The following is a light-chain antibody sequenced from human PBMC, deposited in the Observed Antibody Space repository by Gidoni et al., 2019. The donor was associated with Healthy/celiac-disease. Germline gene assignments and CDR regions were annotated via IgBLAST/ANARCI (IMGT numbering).Light chain of an antibody. CDR1: QSVSSY. CDR2: DAS. J-gene: IGKJ2*01. V-gene: IGKV3-11*01. Sequence: EIVLTQSPATLSLSPGERATLSCRASQSVSSYLAWYQQKPGQAPRLLIYDASNRATGIPARFSGSGSGTDFTLTISSLEPEDFAVYYCQQRSNWPGGMYTFXQXTKLEIK. CDR3: QQRSNWPGGMYT.